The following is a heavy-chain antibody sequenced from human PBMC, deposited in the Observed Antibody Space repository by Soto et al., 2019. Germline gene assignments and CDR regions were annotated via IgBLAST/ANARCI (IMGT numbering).Heavy chain of an antibody. Sequence: GGSLRLSCAASGFTFSSYGMHWVRQAPGKGLEWVAVIWYDGSNKYYADSVKGRFTISRDNSKNTLYLQMNSLRAEDTAVYYCASSRVVTTFDYWGQGTLVTVSS. CDR1: GFTFSSYG. D-gene: IGHD2-21*02. CDR3: ASSRVVTTFDY. CDR2: IWYDGSNK. J-gene: IGHJ4*02. V-gene: IGHV3-33*01.